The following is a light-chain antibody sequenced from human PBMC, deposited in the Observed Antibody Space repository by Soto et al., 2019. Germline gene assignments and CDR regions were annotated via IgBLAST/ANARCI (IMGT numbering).Light chain of an antibody. CDR2: GAS. Sequence: EIVLTQSPATLSLSPGERATLSCRASQSVSSYLAWYQQKPGQAPRLLISGASNRAPGLPARFSGSGSGTDFSLTISSLESEDFAVYYCQHRGKWPRTFGQGTKLEIK. V-gene: IGKV3-11*01. J-gene: IGKJ2*01. CDR1: QSVSSY. CDR3: QHRGKWPRT.